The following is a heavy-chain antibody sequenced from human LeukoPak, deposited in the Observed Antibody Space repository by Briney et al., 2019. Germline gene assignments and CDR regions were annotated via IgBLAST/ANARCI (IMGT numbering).Heavy chain of an antibody. CDR1: GGSISSGDYY. J-gene: IGHJ4*02. V-gene: IGHV4-30-4*01. D-gene: IGHD6-13*01. CDR2: IYYSGST. Sequence: SETLSLTCTVSGGSISSGDYYWSWIRQPPGKGLEWIGYIYYSGSTYYNPSLKSRVTISVDTSKNQFSLKLSSVTAADTAVYYCARSNYIAAAGRYYFDYWGQGTLATVSS. CDR3: ARSNYIAAAGRYYFDY.